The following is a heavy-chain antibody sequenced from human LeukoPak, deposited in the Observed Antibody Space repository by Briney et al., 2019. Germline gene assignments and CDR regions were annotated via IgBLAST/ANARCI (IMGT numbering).Heavy chain of an antibody. D-gene: IGHD2-21*02. CDR1: GYTFTRYA. Sequence: ASVKVSCKASGYTFTRYALHWVRQAPRQRLEWMGWVNAGNGKTKYSQKFQGRVTITRDTSTSTAYMELRSLRSDDTAVYYCARSKGVVTATDDYWGQGTLVTVSS. J-gene: IGHJ4*02. CDR3: ARSKGVVTATDDY. CDR2: VNAGNGKT. V-gene: IGHV1-3*01.